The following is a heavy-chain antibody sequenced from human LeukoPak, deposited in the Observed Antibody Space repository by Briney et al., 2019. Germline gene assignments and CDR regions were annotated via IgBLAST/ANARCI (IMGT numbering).Heavy chain of an antibody. CDR2: IYYSGST. D-gene: IGHD5-12*01. V-gene: IGHV4-39*07. J-gene: IGHJ4*02. CDR1: GGSISSSSYY. Sequence: SETLSLTCTVSGGSISSSSYYWGWIRQPPGKGLEWIGSIYYSGSTYYNPSLKSRVTISVDTSKNQFSLKLSSVTAADTAVYYCARESTEKKLHSGYDSSVGWEYRQTCVFDYWGQGTLVTVSS. CDR3: ARESTEKKLHSGYDSSVGWEYRQTCVFDY.